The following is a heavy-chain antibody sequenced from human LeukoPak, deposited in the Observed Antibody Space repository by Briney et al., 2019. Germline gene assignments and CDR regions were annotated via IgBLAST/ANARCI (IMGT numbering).Heavy chain of an antibody. CDR3: ATRRHSARYAYDSDY. J-gene: IGHJ4*02. CDR1: GYTLTELS. V-gene: IGHV1-24*01. Sequence: ASVKVSCKVSGYTLTELSMHWVRQTPGKGLEWMGGFDSGDRETLFAQKFQGRVTMTEDTSADTAYMELSSLRSEDTAVYYCATRRHSARYAYDSDYWGQGTLVTVSS. CDR2: FDSGDRET. D-gene: IGHD3-16*01.